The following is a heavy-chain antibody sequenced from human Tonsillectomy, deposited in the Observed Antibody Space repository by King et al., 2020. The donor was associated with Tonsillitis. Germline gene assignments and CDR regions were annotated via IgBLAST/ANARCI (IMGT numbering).Heavy chain of an antibody. CDR3: AKGRFWSGYHGDAFDI. Sequence: VQLVESGGGLVQPGGSLRLSCAASGFTFSSYAMSWVRQAPGKGLEWVSAISGSGGSTYYADSVKGRFTISRDNSKNTLYLQMNSLRAEDTAVYYCAKGRFWSGYHGDAFDIWGQGTMVTVSS. J-gene: IGHJ3*02. V-gene: IGHV3-23*04. D-gene: IGHD3-3*01. CDR2: ISGSGGST. CDR1: GFTFSSYA.